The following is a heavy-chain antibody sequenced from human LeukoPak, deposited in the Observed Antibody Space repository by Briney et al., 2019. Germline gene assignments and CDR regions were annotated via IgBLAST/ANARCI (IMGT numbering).Heavy chain of an antibody. Sequence: GGSLRLSCAASGFTFSNYAMNWVRQAPGKGLEWVSYTSSSSISIYYVDSVEGRFTISRDNAKNSLYLQMNSLRVEDTAVYYCARSPYYGSGDYWGQGTLVTVSS. D-gene: IGHD3-10*01. V-gene: IGHV3-48*01. CDR1: GFTFSNYA. CDR2: TSSSSISI. J-gene: IGHJ4*02. CDR3: ARSPYYGSGDY.